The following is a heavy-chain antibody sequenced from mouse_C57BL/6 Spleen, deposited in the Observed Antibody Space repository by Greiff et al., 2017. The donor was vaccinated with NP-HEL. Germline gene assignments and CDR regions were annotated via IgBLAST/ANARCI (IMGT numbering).Heavy chain of an antibody. CDR3: ARRPYYGYLFAY. V-gene: IGHV1-9*01. J-gene: IGHJ3*01. D-gene: IGHD2-9*01. CDR1: GYTFTDYW. Sequence: QVQLQQSGAELMKPGASVKLSCTATGYTFTDYWIEWVKQRPGHGLEWIGEILPGSGSTNYTEKFKGKATFTADTSSNTAYMQLSSLTTEDSAIYYCARRPYYGYLFAYWGQGTLVTVSA. CDR2: ILPGSGST.